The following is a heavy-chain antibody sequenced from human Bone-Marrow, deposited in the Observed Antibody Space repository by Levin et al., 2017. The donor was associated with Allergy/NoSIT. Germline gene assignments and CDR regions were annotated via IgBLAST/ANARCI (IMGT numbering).Heavy chain of an antibody. CDR3: AKVGRGDLRESFEY. D-gene: IGHD3-10*01. CDR2: ISYDGTNR. CDR1: GFTFDIFG. V-gene: IGHV3-30*18. Sequence: GGSLRLSCEASGFTFDIFGVHWVRQAPGKGLEWVAVISYDGTNRYYAESVKGRFTISRDNSKNTLYLQMNGLRVEDTAVYYCAKVGRGDLRESFEYWGQGTLVTVAS. J-gene: IGHJ4*02.